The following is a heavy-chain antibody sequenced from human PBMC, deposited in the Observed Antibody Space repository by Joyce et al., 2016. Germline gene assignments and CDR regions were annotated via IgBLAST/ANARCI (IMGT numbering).Heavy chain of an antibody. CDR1: GGSISNSNYY. CDR3: SRRGSGWFDPEDY. Sequence: QLQLQESGPGLVKPSETLSLTCSVSGGSISNSNYYWGWIRQPPGKGLEWIGNIFYRGTTYYNPSLKSRVTISIDTSKNQFSLKVSSVTAADTAVYYCSRRGSGWFDPEDYWGQGTLVTVSS. V-gene: IGHV4-39*01. D-gene: IGHD6-19*01. CDR2: IFYRGTT. J-gene: IGHJ4*02.